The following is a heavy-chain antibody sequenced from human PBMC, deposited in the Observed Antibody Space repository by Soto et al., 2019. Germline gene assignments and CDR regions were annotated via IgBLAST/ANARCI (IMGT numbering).Heavy chain of an antibody. CDR1: GFAFSSYA. CDR3: ARDSGGGNSLDY. J-gene: IGHJ4*02. D-gene: IGHD2-15*01. V-gene: IGHV3-30-3*01. CDR2: ISYDGSNK. Sequence: QVQLVESGGGVVQPGRSLRLSCAASGFAFSSYAMDWVRQAPGKGLEWVAVISYDGSNKYYADSVKGRFTISRDNSKNTLYLQMNSLRAEDTAVYYCARDSGGGNSLDYWGQGTLVTVSS.